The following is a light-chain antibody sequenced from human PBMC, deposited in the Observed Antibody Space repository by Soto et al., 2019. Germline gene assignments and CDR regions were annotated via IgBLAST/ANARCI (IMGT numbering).Light chain of an antibody. Sequence: ASQSVTSNYLAWYQQRPGLAPRLLIYGAFIRAAGISDRFIGSGSGTDFTLTISRLEPEDFAVYYCQQYVSSRTFGKGTKVDIK. CDR3: QQYVSSRT. CDR2: GAF. CDR1: QSVTSNY. J-gene: IGKJ1*01. V-gene: IGKV3-20*01.